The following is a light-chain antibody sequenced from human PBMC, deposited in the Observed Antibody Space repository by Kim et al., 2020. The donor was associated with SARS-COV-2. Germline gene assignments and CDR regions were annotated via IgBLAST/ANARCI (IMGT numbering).Light chain of an antibody. V-gene: IGKV3-15*01. J-gene: IGKJ1*01. CDR1: QSVSNR. Sequence: EIVLTQSPATLSVSPGERATLSCRASQSVSNRLAWYQQKPGQAPRLLIYDASTRATGIPARFSGSGSGTEFTLTISSLQSEDFAVYYCQQCDAWPRTFGQGTKVDIK. CDR2: DAS. CDR3: QQCDAWPRT.